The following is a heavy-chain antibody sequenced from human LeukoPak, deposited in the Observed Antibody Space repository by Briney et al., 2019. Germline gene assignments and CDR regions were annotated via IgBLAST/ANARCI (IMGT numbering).Heavy chain of an antibody. CDR1: GYTFTGYY. V-gene: IGHV1-2*02. Sequence: GASVKVSCKASGYTFTGYYMHWVRQAPGQGLEWMGWINPNSGGTNYAQKFQGRVTMTRDTSISTAYMELSRLRSDDTAVYYCARVGLKGAVAATGYWGQGALVTVSS. J-gene: IGHJ4*02. CDR3: ARVGLKGAVAATGY. D-gene: IGHD6-19*01. CDR2: INPNSGGT.